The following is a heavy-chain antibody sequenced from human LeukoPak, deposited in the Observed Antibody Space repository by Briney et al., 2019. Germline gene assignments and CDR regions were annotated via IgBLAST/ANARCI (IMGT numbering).Heavy chain of an antibody. D-gene: IGHD3-16*01. J-gene: IGHJ6*02. V-gene: IGHV3-7*03. CDR2: INHNGNVN. CDR1: GFTFSSYW. CDR3: VRGGGLDV. Sequence: GGSLRLSCAASGFTFSSYWMNWARQAPGKGLEWVASINHNGNVNYYVDSVKGRFTISRDNAKNSLYLQMSSLRAEDTAVYFCVRGGGLDVWGQGATVTASS.